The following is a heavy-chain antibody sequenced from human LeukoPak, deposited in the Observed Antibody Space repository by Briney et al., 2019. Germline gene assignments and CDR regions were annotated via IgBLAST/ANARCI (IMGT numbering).Heavy chain of an antibody. Sequence: GGSLRLSCAASGFTFSSYAMHWVRQAPGKGLEWVAVISYDGSNKYYADSVNGRFTISRDNSKNTLYLQMNSLRAEDTAVYYCARDDYGFDYWGQGTLVTVSS. CDR2: ISYDGSNK. D-gene: IGHD4-17*01. CDR3: ARDDYGFDY. CDR1: GFTFSSYA. J-gene: IGHJ4*02. V-gene: IGHV3-30*04.